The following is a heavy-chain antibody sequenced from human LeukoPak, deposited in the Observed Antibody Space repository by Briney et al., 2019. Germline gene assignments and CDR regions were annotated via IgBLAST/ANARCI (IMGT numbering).Heavy chain of an antibody. Sequence: GGSLRLXCAASGFTVSSNYMSWVRQAPGKGLEWASVIYSGGSTYYADSVKGRFTISRDNSKNTLYLQMNSLRAEDTAVYYCARKRRDGYYFDYWGQGTLVTVSS. J-gene: IGHJ4*02. D-gene: IGHD5-24*01. V-gene: IGHV3-53*01. CDR1: GFTVSSNY. CDR3: ARKRRDGYYFDY. CDR2: IYSGGST.